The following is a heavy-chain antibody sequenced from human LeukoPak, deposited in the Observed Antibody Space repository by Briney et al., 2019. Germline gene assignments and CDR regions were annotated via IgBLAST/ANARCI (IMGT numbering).Heavy chain of an antibody. D-gene: IGHD3-16*01. CDR3: ASRGERWQPEGPRFDF. CDR1: GTFSSYA. V-gene: IGHV1-69*01. J-gene: IGHJ4*01. Sequence: ASVKVSCKASGTFSSYAVSWVRQAPGQGLEWMGGIIPISATPTYAQKFRDRVTITADESTNTAYMELTSLRYDDTAVYYCASRGERWQPEGPRFDFWGHGTLVTVSS. CDR2: IIPISATP.